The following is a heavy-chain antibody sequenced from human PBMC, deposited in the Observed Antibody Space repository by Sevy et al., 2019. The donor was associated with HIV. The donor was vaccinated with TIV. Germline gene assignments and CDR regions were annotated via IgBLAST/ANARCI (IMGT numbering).Heavy chain of an antibody. J-gene: IGHJ6*02. D-gene: IGHD3-3*01. V-gene: IGHV1-18*04. Sequence: ASVKVSCKASGYTFTSYGISWVRQAPGQGLEWMGWISAYNGNTNYAQKLQGRVTMTTDTSTSTAYMELGSLRSDDTAVYYCARVGYYDFWSGYYTGYPHLPYYYGMDVWGQGTTVTVSS. CDR1: GYTFTSYG. CDR3: ARVGYYDFWSGYYTGYPHLPYYYGMDV. CDR2: ISAYNGNT.